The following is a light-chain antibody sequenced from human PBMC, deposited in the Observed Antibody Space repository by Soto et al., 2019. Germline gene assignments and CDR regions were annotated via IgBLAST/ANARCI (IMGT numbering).Light chain of an antibody. Sequence: DIQMTQSPSTLSASIGDRVTITCRASQSISSWLAWYQQKPGKAPKLLIYDASSLESGVPSRFSGSGSGTEFTLTISSLQPDDFATYYCQQNNSYPWTFGQGTKVDSK. CDR1: QSISSW. CDR3: QQNNSYPWT. CDR2: DAS. J-gene: IGKJ1*01. V-gene: IGKV1-5*01.